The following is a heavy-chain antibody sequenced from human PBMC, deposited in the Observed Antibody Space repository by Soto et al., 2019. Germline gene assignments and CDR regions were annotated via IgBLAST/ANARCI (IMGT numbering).Heavy chain of an antibody. V-gene: IGHV3-7*03. D-gene: IGHD3-16*01. CDR1: GFTFSNYW. CDR2: RKEGGGEK. CDR3: VSVVRLGGY. J-gene: IGHJ4*02. Sequence: EVQLVESGGGLVQPGGSLRLSCAASGFTFSNYWMIWVRQAPGKGLEWVANRKEGGGEKYYVASVKGRFTISRDNAKNSLSLQVKGVRAEDTAVYYCVSVVRLGGYWGPGMLVTVYS.